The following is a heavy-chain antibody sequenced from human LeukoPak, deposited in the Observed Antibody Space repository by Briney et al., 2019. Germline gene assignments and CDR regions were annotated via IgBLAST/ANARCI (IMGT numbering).Heavy chain of an antibody. V-gene: IGHV1-18*01. Sequence: ASVTVSCKASGGTFSSYAISWVRQAPGQGLEWMGWISAYNGNTNYAQKLQGRVTMTTDTSTSTAYMELRSLRSDDTAVYYCARSYYYDSSGYEFDYWGQGTLVTVSS. CDR3: ARSYYYDSSGYEFDY. CDR2: ISAYNGNT. D-gene: IGHD3-22*01. J-gene: IGHJ4*02. CDR1: GGTFSSYA.